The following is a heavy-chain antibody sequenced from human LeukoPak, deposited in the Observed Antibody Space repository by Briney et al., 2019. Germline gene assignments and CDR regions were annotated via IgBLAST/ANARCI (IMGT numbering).Heavy chain of an antibody. D-gene: IGHD1-26*01. CDR3: ARVRELHEIDY. Sequence: GASVKVSCKASGYTFTSYDINWVRQATGQGLEWMGWMNPNSGNTGYAQKFQGRVTMTRNTSISTAYMELSRLRSDDTAVYYCARVRELHEIDYWGQGTLVTVSS. V-gene: IGHV1-8*01. CDR1: GYTFTSYD. CDR2: MNPNSGNT. J-gene: IGHJ4*02.